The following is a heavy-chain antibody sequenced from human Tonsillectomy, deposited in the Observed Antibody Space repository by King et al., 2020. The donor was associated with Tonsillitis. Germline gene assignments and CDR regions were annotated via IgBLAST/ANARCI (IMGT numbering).Heavy chain of an antibody. D-gene: IGHD3-3*01. CDR3: ARAQARMVFGVVIKYFDY. J-gene: IGHJ4*02. CDR1: GGSFSGYY. Sequence: QVQLQQWGAGLLKPSETLSLTCAVYGGSFSGYYWSWIRQPPGKGLEWIGEINHSGSTNYNPSLKSRVTISVDTSKNQFSLTLSSVTAADTAVYYCARAQARMVFGVVIKYFDYWGQGTLVTVSS. CDR2: INHSGST. V-gene: IGHV4-34*01.